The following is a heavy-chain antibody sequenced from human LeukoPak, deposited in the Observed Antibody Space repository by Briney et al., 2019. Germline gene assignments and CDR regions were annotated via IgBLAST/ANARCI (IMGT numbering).Heavy chain of an antibody. Sequence: SETLSLTCSVSGGSISSSSYYWGWIRQPPGKGLEWIGSVHYSGTTYYNTSLKSRVTISIDASKNQFSLKLSSVIAADTAVYYCARHFDYWGQGIMVTVCS. CDR3: ARHFDY. CDR2: VHYSGTT. V-gene: IGHV4-39*01. CDR1: GGSISSSSYY. J-gene: IGHJ4*02.